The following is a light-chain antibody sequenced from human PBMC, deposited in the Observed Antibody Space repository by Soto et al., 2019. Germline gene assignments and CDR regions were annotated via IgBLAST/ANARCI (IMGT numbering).Light chain of an antibody. V-gene: IGKV3-20*01. CDR1: QSVSSY. CDR2: GAS. CDR3: QQYGSSPYT. Sequence: EIVLTQSPATLSLSPGERATLSCRASQSVSSYLAWYQQKPGQAPRLLIYGASSRATGIPDRFSGTGSGTDFALIINRLEPEDFAVYYCQQYGSSPYTFGLGTRLEIK. J-gene: IGKJ5*01.